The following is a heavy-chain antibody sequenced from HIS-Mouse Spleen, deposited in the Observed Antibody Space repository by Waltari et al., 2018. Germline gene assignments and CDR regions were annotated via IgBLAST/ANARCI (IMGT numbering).Heavy chain of an antibody. Sequence: QVQLQESGPGLVQPSETLSLTCTVSGYSISSGYYWGWIRQPPGKGLEWVGSIYHSGSTYYNPSLKSRVTISVDTSKNQFSLKLSSVTAADTAVYYCARDCNDSSSWSRWFDYWGQGTLVTVSS. CDR2: IYHSGST. CDR3: ARDCNDSSSWSRWFDY. CDR1: GYSISSGYY. D-gene: IGHD6-13*01. V-gene: IGHV4-38-2*02. J-gene: IGHJ4*02.